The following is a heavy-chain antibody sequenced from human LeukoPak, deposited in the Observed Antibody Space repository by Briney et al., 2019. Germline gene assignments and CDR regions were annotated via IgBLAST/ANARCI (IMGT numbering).Heavy chain of an antibody. CDR1: GFTFSSYW. Sequence: GGSLRLSCAASGFTFSSYWMSWVRQAPGKGLEWVANIKQDGSEKHYLDSVKGRFTISRDNAKNSLYLEMNSLRAEDTAVYYCARERREYSGSYRIFDYWGQGTLVTVSS. CDR2: IKQDGSEK. J-gene: IGHJ4*02. D-gene: IGHD1-26*01. CDR3: ARERREYSGSYRIFDY. V-gene: IGHV3-7*01.